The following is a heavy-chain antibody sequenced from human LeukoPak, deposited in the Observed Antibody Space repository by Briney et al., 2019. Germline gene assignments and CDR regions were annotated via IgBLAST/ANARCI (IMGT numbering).Heavy chain of an antibody. V-gene: IGHV1-2*02. CDR2: INPNSGGT. CDR3: ARNYYDSSGYYNDYYYMDV. J-gene: IGHJ6*03. Sequence: ASVKVSCKASGYTFTGYYMHWVRQAPGQGLEWMGWINPNSGGTNYAQKFQGRVTMTRDTSISTAYMELSRLRSDDTAVYYCARNYYDSSGYYNDYYYMDVWGKGTTVTISS. D-gene: IGHD3-22*01. CDR1: GYTFTGYY.